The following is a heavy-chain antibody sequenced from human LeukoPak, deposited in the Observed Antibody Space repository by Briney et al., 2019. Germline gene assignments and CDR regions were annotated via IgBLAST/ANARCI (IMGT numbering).Heavy chain of an antibody. CDR2: TSTYNGDT. D-gene: IGHD3-9*01. CDR1: GYTFTSYG. Sequence: ASVKVSCKASGYTFTSYGISWVRQAPGQGLEWMGWTSTYNGDTTYAQKLQGRVTMTTATSTSTAYMEPRSLSSDDTAVYYCARDPGTYYDILTGYYTPFYFDYWGQGTLVTVSS. CDR3: ARDPGTYYDILTGYYTPFYFDY. J-gene: IGHJ4*02. V-gene: IGHV1-18*01.